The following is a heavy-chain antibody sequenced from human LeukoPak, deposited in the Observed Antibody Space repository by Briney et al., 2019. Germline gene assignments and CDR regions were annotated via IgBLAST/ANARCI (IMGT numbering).Heavy chain of an antibody. CDR1: GFTFDDYA. J-gene: IGHJ4*02. D-gene: IGHD5-18*01. CDR3: ARQGIHLWFDF. V-gene: IGHV3-9*01. Sequence: GRSLRLSCAASGFTFDDYAMHWVRQAPGKGLEWVSGISWNSGSIGYADSVKGRFTISRDNSKNTLCLQMNSLRAEDTAVYYCARQGIHLWFDFWGQGTLVTVSS. CDR2: ISWNSGSI.